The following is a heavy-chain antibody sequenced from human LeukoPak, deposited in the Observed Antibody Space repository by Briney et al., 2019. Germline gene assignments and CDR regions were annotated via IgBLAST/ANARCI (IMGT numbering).Heavy chain of an antibody. J-gene: IGHJ4*02. V-gene: IGHV1-46*03. D-gene: IGHD1-26*01. CDR1: GYTFTGYY. Sequence: ASVKVSCKAAGYTFTGYYMFWVRQAPGQGLEWMGIINPSGGSTSYAQKFQGGVTMTRDTSTSTVYMELSSLRSEDTAVYYCARYSGSFESNYYFDYWGQGTLVTVSS. CDR2: INPSGGST. CDR3: ARYSGSFESNYYFDY.